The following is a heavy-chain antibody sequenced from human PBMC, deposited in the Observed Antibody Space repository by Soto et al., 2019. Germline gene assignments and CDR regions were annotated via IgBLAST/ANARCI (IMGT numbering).Heavy chain of an antibody. J-gene: IGHJ5*02. CDR3: VRDASSGYRGWWDP. CDR2: LIPYNGDR. CDR1: GYTFTSYG. Sequence: ASVKVSCKASGYTFTSYGISWVRQAPGQGLEWVGLLIPYNGDRIYAQKFQGRVILTTDTATNTAYMELGSLRSDDTAVYYCVRDASSGYRGWWDPWGQGTLVTAPQ. D-gene: IGHD5-12*01. V-gene: IGHV1-18*01.